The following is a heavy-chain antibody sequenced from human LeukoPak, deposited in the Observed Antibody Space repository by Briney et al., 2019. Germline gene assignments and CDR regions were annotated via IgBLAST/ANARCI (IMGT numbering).Heavy chain of an antibody. Sequence: GESLRLSCAVSGLNFIDAWISWARQAPGKGLEWVGRIKSIINGGTVDYAAPMKGRFFISRDDLENTVYLQMNSLGTEDTAVYYCTHWKTDYGDYATWRQGTLVTVSS. CDR3: THWKTDYGDYAT. J-gene: IGHJ5*02. V-gene: IGHV3-15*05. CDR2: IKSIINGGTV. D-gene: IGHD4-17*01. CDR1: GLNFIDAW.